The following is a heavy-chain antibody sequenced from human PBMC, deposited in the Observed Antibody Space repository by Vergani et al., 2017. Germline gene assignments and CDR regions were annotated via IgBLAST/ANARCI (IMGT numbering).Heavy chain of an antibody. CDR2: ISHSGST. Sequence: QVQLHESGPGLVKPPGTLSLTFAVLGDSFRSNKWWTWVRQSPGKTLEWIGEISHSGSTNYNPSLKGRVTLSLDTSKHQFSLRLSSVTAADTAVYYCARDPKSYCSGGSCFSVWGAFDIWGRGTTVTVSS. CDR1: GDSFRSNKW. D-gene: IGHD2-15*01. J-gene: IGHJ3*02. V-gene: IGHV4-4*03. CDR3: ARDPKSYCSGGSCFSVWGAFDI.